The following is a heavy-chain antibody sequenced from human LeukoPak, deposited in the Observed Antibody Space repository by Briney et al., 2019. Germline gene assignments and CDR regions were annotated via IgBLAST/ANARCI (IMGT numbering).Heavy chain of an antibody. D-gene: IGHD2-2*01. CDR2: IVASGDST. J-gene: IGHJ4*02. Sequence: PGGSLRLSCAVSGFPFSTYAMSWVRQAPGKGLDWVSAIVASGDSTYYADSVKGRFTVSRDNSKNTLYLQMNSLRAEDTAVYYCAKATLGYCSSTSCSLFDYWGQGTLVTVSS. CDR3: AKATLGYCSSTSCSLFDY. CDR1: GFPFSTYA. V-gene: IGHV3-23*01.